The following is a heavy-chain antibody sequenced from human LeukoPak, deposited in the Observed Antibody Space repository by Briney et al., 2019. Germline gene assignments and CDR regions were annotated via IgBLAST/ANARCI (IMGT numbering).Heavy chain of an antibody. CDR1: GGSFSGYY. Sequence: SETLSLTCAVYGGSFSGYYWSWIRQPPGKGLEWIGEINHSGSTNYNPSLKSRVTISVDTSKNQFSLKLSSVTAADTAVYYCAREIWSHNWFDPRGQGALVTVSS. V-gene: IGHV4-34*01. J-gene: IGHJ5*02. CDR3: AREIWSHNWFDP. CDR2: INHSGST. D-gene: IGHD2-8*02.